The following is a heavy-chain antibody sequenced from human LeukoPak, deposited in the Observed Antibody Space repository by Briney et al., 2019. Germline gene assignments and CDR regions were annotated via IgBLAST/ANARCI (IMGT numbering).Heavy chain of an antibody. V-gene: IGHV1-2*02. J-gene: IGHJ5*02. CDR2: INSDSGFT. CDR1: GYTFTGYY. CDR3: ARNFDMKGFDP. Sequence: ASVKVSCEASGYTFTGYYMNWVRQAPGQGLEWMGWINSDSGFTKYAQKFQGRVTMTRDTSITTVYMDLTRLTSDDTAVYYCARNFDMKGFDPWGQGTLVTVSS. D-gene: IGHD3-9*01.